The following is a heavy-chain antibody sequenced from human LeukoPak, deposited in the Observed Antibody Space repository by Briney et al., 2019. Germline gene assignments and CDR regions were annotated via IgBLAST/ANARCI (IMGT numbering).Heavy chain of an antibody. V-gene: IGHV1-18*01. CDR3: ARDLLGYSSGWYSTTDFDY. CDR1: GYTFTSYG. J-gene: IGHJ4*02. Sequence: ASVTVSCKASGYTFTSYGIGWVRQAPGQGLEGMGWISAYNGNTNYAQTLQGRVTMTTDTSTSTAYMELRSLRSDDTAVYYCARDLLGYSSGWYSTTDFDYWGQGTLVTVSS. D-gene: IGHD6-19*01. CDR2: ISAYNGNT.